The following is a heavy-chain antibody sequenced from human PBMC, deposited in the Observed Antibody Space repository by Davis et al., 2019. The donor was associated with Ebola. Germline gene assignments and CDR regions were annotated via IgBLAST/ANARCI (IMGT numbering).Heavy chain of an antibody. Sequence: AASVKVSCKASGYTFTNYGITWVRQAPGQGLEWMGWINPHNGNTNYGQNVQGRVIMTSDTDTTTAYMEVGSLRSDDTAVYYCARAQFPTTSDHWGQGTLVTVSS. D-gene: IGHD1-1*01. V-gene: IGHV1-18*04. CDR3: ARAQFPTTSDH. CDR1: GYTFTNYG. CDR2: INPHNGNT. J-gene: IGHJ4*02.